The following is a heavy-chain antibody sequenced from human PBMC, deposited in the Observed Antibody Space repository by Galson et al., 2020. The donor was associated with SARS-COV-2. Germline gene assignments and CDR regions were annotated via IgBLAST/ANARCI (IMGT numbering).Heavy chain of an antibody. J-gene: IGHJ4*02. V-gene: IGHV3-7*01. Sequence: PGGSLRLSCAASGFTFSRFWMSWVRQATGKGQEWVANIKQDGSDRYYGDSVKGRFTISSDNAKNSLYLQMNSLRAEDTAVYYCARDQDGYNDFWGQGTLVTVSS. CDR3: ARDQDGYNDF. D-gene: IGHD5-12*01. CDR2: IKQDGSDR. CDR1: GFTFSRFW.